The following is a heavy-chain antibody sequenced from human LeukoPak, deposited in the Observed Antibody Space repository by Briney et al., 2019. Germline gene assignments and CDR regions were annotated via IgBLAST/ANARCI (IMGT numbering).Heavy chain of an antibody. V-gene: IGHV3-11*01. J-gene: IGHJ4*02. CDR2: ISSSGSTI. CDR1: GFTFSDYY. Sequence: GGSMRLSCAASGFTFSDYYMSWIRQAPGKGLEWVSYISSSGSTIYYADSVKGRFTISRDNAKNSLYLQMNSLRAEDTAVYYCARAGITFGGVIALFDYWGQGTLVTVSS. D-gene: IGHD3-16*02. CDR3: ARAGITFGGVIALFDY.